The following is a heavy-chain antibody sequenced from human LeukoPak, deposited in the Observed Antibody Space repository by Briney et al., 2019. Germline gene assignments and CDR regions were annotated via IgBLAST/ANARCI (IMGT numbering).Heavy chain of an antibody. D-gene: IGHD5-24*01. CDR1: GVSLTGYY. CDR3: ARGRSGYNWAFDI. J-gene: IGHJ3*02. Sequence: PSETLSLTCTVSGVSLTGYYWSWIRQPPGKGLAWIGYVYYSGSTDNNPSLKSRVTISVDTSKNQFSLKLSSVTAADTAVYYCARGRSGYNWAFDIWGQGTMVTVSS. V-gene: IGHV4-59*01. CDR2: VYYSGST.